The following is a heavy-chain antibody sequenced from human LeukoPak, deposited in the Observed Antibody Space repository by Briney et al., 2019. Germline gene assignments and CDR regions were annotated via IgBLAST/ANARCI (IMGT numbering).Heavy chain of an antibody. V-gene: IGHV3-30*03. J-gene: IGHJ6*02. Sequence: PGGSLRLSCAASGFTFSSYGMHWVRQAPGKGLEWVAVISYDGSNKYYADSVKGRFTISRDNSKNTLYLQMNSLRAEDTAVYYCARDRVVPAAMSSYYYYYGMDVWGQGTTVTVSS. CDR3: ARDRVVPAAMSSYYYYYGMDV. CDR2: ISYDGSNK. CDR1: GFTFSSYG. D-gene: IGHD2-2*01.